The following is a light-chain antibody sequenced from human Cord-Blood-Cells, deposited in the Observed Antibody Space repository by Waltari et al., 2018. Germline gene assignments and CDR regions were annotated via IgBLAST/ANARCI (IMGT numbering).Light chain of an antibody. CDR2: WAS. V-gene: IGKV4-1*01. CDR1: PSVLYSSNNKNY. CDR3: QQYYSTPYT. J-gene: IGKJ2*01. Sequence: DIVMTQSPDSLAVSLGERDTINCTSSPSVLYSSNNKNYLAWYQQKPGQPPKLLIYWASTRESGVPDRFSGSGSGTDFTLTISSLQAEDVAVYYCQQYYSTPYTFGQGTKLEIK.